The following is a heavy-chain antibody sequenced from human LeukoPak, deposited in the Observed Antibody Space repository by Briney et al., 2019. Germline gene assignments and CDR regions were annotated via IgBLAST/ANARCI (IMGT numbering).Heavy chain of an antibody. CDR3: ARDYIAPYSSGWYPDY. CDR2: ISRYNGDT. CDR1: GYSFTSYA. Sequence: ASVKVSCKAPGYSFTSYAISWLRQAPGQGLEWMGWISRYNGDTKYAQKVQGRVTMTTDTSTSTAYMDLRNLRSDDTAVYYCARDYIAPYSSGWYPDYWGQGTLVTVSS. D-gene: IGHD6-19*01. V-gene: IGHV1-18*04. J-gene: IGHJ4*02.